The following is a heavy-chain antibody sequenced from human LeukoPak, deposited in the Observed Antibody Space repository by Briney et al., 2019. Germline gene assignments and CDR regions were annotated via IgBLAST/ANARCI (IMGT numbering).Heavy chain of an antibody. CDR2: ISYDGSNK. J-gene: IGHJ4*02. V-gene: IGHV3-30*04. D-gene: IGHD3-9*01. Sequence: GGSLRLSCAASGFTFSSYAMHWVRQAPGKGLEWVAVISYDGSNKHYADSVKGRFTISRDNSKNTLYLQMNSLRAEDTAVYYCARSLYYDILTGNFDYWGQGTLVTVSS. CDR3: ARSLYYDILTGNFDY. CDR1: GFTFSSYA.